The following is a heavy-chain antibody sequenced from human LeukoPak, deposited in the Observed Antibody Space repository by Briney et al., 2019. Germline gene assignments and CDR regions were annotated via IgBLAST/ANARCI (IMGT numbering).Heavy chain of an antibody. J-gene: IGHJ4*02. CDR2: ISTRSDDI. V-gene: IGHV3-21*04. CDR1: GFTLSIYQ. Sequence: GGSLRLSCVASGFTLSIYQVNWVRQAPGKGPEWLSYISTRSDDIYYAESVKGRFAISRDNAKNSLFLQMDNLRDQDTGIYFCARGMPTRTFDLWGQGTLVTVSS. CDR3: ARGMPTRTFDL. D-gene: IGHD1-14*01.